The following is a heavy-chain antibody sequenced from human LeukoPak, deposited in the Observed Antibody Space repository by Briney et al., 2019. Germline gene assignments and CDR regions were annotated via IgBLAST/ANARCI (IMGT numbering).Heavy chain of an antibody. CDR1: GFTFGSYD. CDR3: VKAEFAEQWLAPFDN. V-gene: IGHV3-23*01. D-gene: IGHD6-19*01. J-gene: IGHJ4*02. Sequence: GGSLRLSCAASGFTFGSYDMYWVRQAPGKGLEWVSGLSSSGGSTYYADSVKGRFTVSRDNPKNTLYLQMNSLRADDTAVYYCVKAEFAEQWLAPFDNWGQGTLVTVSS. CDR2: LSSSGGST.